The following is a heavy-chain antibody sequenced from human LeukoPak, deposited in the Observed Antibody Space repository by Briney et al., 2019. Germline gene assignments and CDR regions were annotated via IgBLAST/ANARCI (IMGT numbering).Heavy chain of an antibody. J-gene: IGHJ4*02. CDR3: ASRRSGGSFFFDY. CDR1: GFTVSSNY. V-gene: IGHV3-53*01. CDR2: IYSGGST. Sequence: GGSLRLSCAASGFTVSSNYMSWVRQAPGKGLEWVSVIYSGGSTYYADSVKGRFTISRDNSKNTLYLQMNSLRAEDTAVYYCASRRSGGSFFFDYWGQGTLVTVSS. D-gene: IGHD2-15*01.